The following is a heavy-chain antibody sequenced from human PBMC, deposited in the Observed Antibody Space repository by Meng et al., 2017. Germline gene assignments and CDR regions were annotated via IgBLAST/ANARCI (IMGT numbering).Heavy chain of an antibody. CDR3: ARDSGYSGSYFVY. CDR2: INSDGSST. V-gene: IGHV3-74*01. CDR1: GFTFSSYW. J-gene: IGHJ4*02. D-gene: IGHD1-26*01. Sequence: GGFLRFSCAAPGFTFSSYWMHWVRQAPGKGLVWVSRINSDGSSTSYADSVKGRSTISRDNAKNTLYLQMNSLRAEDTAVYYCARDSGYSGSYFVYWGQGTLVTVSS.